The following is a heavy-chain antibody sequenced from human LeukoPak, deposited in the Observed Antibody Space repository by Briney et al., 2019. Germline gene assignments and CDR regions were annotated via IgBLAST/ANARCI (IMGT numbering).Heavy chain of an antibody. CDR2: IRYDGSNK. J-gene: IGHJ6*03. CDR3: ARDYGVPYYDFWSGYAGHYYMDV. Sequence: TGGSLRLSCAASGFTFSSYGMHWVRQAPGKGLEWVAFIRYDGSNKYYADSVKGRFTISRDNSKNTLYLQMNSLRAEDTAVYYCARDYGVPYYDFWSGYAGHYYMDVWGKGTTVTVSS. CDR1: GFTFSSYG. V-gene: IGHV3-30*02. D-gene: IGHD3-3*01.